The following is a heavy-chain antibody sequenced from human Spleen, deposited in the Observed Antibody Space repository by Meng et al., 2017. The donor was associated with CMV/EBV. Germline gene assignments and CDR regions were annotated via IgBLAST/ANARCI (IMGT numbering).Heavy chain of an antibody. J-gene: IGHJ6*02. CDR1: GFSFSGSA. CDR2: IGIAGDT. V-gene: IGHV3-13*01. Sequence: GESLKISCAASGFSFSGSAMHWVRQGTGKGLEWVSGIGIAGDTHYTGSVKGRFTISRENDKNSLYLQMNSLRAGDTAVYYCARDRYGMDVWGQGTTVTVSS. CDR3: ARDRYGMDV.